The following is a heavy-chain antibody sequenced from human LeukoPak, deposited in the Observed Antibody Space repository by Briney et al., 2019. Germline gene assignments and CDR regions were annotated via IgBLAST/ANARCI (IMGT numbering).Heavy chain of an antibody. CDR2: IYYSGST. J-gene: IGHJ4*02. V-gene: IGHV4-59*01. D-gene: IGHD5-12*01. Sequence: KPSETLSLTCTVSGGSISSYYWSWIRQPPGKGLEWIEYIYYSGSTNYNPSLKSRVTISVDTSKNQFSLKLSSVTAADTAVYYCARGARWGATRYFDYWGQGTLVTVSS. CDR1: GGSISSYY. CDR3: ARGARWGATRYFDY.